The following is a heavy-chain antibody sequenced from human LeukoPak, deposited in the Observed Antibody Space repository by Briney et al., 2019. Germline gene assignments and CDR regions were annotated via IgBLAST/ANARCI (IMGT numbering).Heavy chain of an antibody. Sequence: SEALSHTLACYGWSLIGYYLGWMRQPPGRGGEGSVEINHSDSTNYNPALKSRVTITVDTSNTQFSLKLSSVTAADAAVYYCAVNSSSSWGFFDYWGQGTLVTVSS. CDR3: AVNSSSSWGFFDY. CDR2: INHSDST. CDR1: GWSLIGYY. V-gene: IGHV4-34*01. J-gene: IGHJ4*02. D-gene: IGHD6-6*01.